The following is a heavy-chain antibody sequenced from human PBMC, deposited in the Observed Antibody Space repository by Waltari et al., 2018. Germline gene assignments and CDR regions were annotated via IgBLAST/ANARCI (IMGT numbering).Heavy chain of an antibody. CDR3: ATYIGASVGTAAFDV. Sequence: QLQLQESGPGLVKPSETLALTCSVSGGSITTNRPYWGWIRQPPGQGLEWIGTISYNGATYSSPSLRGRLTLSRDTTMNQLSLKLGSVTAADTAVYYCATYIGASVGTAAFDVWGQGTMATVSS. D-gene: IGHD5-12*01. CDR2: ISYNGAT. V-gene: IGHV4-39*01. CDR1: GGSITTNRPY. J-gene: IGHJ3*01.